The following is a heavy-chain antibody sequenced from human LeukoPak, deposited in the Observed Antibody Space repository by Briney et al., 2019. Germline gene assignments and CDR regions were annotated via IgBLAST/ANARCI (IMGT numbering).Heavy chain of an antibody. CDR2: IIPIFGTA. Sequence: SVKVSCKASGGTFSSYAISWVRQAPGQGLEWMGGIIPIFGTANYAQKFQGRVTITADESTSTAYMELSSLRSEDTAVYYCARDPDSYARGAFDIWGQGTMVTVSS. CDR3: ARDPDSYARGAFDI. V-gene: IGHV1-69*13. D-gene: IGHD5-18*01. CDR1: GGTFSSYA. J-gene: IGHJ3*02.